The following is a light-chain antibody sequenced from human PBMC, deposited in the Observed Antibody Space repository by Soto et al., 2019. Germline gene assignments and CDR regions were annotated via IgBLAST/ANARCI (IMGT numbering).Light chain of an antibody. CDR2: INNDGSH. Sequence: QPVLTQSPSASASLGASVKLTYTLSSGHNSYAIAWHQQQPEKGPRYVMKINNDGSHIKGDGIPDRFSGSSSGAERYLTISSLQSEDEADYYCQTWGTGPWVFGGGTKLTVL. V-gene: IGLV4-69*02. CDR1: SGHNSYA. CDR3: QTWGTGPWV. J-gene: IGLJ3*02.